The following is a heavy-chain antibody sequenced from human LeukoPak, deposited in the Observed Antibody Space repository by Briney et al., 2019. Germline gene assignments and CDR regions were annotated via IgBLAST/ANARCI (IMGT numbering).Heavy chain of an antibody. V-gene: IGHV1-2*02. D-gene: IGHD1-26*01. Sequence: ASVKVSFKASGYTFTVYYMHWVRQAPGQGLEWMGWINPNSGGTNYAQKFQGRVTMTRDTSISTAYMELSRLRSDDTAVYYCARVPGRGSYYGLALFWGQGTLVTVSS. CDR1: GYTFTVYY. CDR2: INPNSGGT. J-gene: IGHJ4*02. CDR3: ARVPGRGSYYGLALF.